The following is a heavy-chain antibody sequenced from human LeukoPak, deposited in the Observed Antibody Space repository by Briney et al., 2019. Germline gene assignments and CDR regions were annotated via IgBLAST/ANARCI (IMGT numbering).Heavy chain of an antibody. CDR1: GYTSTSYD. CDR3: ARDLGRITGSTFDY. D-gene: IGHD1-20*01. Sequence: ASVKVSCKASGYTSTSYDMRGVLQAPGQGLKWMGIINPSGGSTSYAQKFQGRVTMTRDMSTSTVYMELSSLRSEDTAVYYCARDLGRITGSTFDYWGQGTLVTVSS. V-gene: IGHV1-46*01. J-gene: IGHJ4*02. CDR2: INPSGGST.